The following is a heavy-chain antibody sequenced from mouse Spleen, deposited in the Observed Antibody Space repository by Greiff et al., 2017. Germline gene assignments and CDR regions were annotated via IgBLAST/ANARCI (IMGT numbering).Heavy chain of an antibody. CDR1: GFDFSRYW. J-gene: IGHJ1*01. CDR2: INPDSSTI. D-gene: IGHD2-1*01. CDR3: ARSEVYDGSYGYFDV. V-gene: IGHV4-1*02. Sequence: DVHLVESGGGLVQPGGSLKLSCAASGFDFSRYWMSWVRQAPGKGLEWIGEINPDSSTINYTPSLKDKFIISRDNAKNTLYLQMSKVRSEDSAVYFCARSEVYDGSYGYFDVWGAGTTVTVSS.